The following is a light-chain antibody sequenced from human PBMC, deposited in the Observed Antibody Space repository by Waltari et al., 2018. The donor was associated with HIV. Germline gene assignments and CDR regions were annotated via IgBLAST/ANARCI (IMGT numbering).Light chain of an antibody. CDR3: QQYHTLPLT. CDR1: QDIGNY. J-gene: IGKJ4*01. V-gene: IGKV1-33*01. CDR2: HAS. Sequence: DIQMTQSPSSLPASIGDRVTLTCQVSQDIGNYLSWYQQKPGKAPTLLIFHASNLEAGVPSRFSGGGSGTLFTFTIASLQAEDIASYFCQQYHTLPLTFGGGSRVQIK.